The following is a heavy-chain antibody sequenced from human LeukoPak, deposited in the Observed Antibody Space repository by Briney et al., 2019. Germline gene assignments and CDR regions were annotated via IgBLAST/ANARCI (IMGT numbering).Heavy chain of an antibody. CDR1: GGFLSSYY. CDR3: ARDLRGSSCYDY. D-gene: IGHD2-2*01. V-gene: IGHV4-59*01. Sequence: SETLSLTCSVSGGFLSSYYWSWIRQPPGKGLEWIGFIYYSESTSYNPSLKSRVTISVDTSKNQFSLSLTSVTAADTALYYCARDLRGSSCYDYWGQGTLVTVSS. CDR2: IYYSEST. J-gene: IGHJ4*02.